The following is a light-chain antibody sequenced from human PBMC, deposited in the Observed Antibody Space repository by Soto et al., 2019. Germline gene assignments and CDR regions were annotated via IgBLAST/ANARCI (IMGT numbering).Light chain of an antibody. CDR2: SAS. CDR3: QQYGSSPRT. V-gene: IGKV3-20*01. CDR1: QSISDT. J-gene: IGKJ5*01. Sequence: EIVMTQSPATLSVSPGGRATLSCRASQSISDTLAWYQQKPGQAPRLLIYSASRRATGIPDRFSGSGSGTDFTLTITRLEPEDFAVYFCQQYGSSPRTFGQGRRLEIK.